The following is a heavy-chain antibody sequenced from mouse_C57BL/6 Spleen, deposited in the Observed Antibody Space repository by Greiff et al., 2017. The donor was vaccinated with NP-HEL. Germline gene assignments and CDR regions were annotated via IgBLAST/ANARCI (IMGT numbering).Heavy chain of an antibody. CDR1: GFSLTSYG. CDR3: ASYSNYGGYYAMDY. CDR2: IWSGGST. Sequence: VHLVESGPGLVQPSQSLSITCTVSGFSLTSYGVHWVRQSPGKGLEWLGVIWSGGSTDYNAAFISRLSISKDNSKSQVFFKMNSLQADDTAIYYCASYSNYGGYYAMDYWGQGTSVTVSS. J-gene: IGHJ4*01. V-gene: IGHV2-2*01. D-gene: IGHD2-5*01.